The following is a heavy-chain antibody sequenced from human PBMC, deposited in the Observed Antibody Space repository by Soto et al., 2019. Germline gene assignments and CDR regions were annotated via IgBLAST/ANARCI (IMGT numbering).Heavy chain of an antibody. CDR3: ARADGLDSGSYHHPYDY. Sequence: PSETLSLTCTVSGGSISSGDYYWSWIRQPPGKGLEWIGYIYYSGSTYYNPSLKSRVTISVDTSKNQFSLKLSSVTAADTAVYYCARADGLDSGSYHHPYDYWGQGTLVTVSS. CDR2: IYYSGST. J-gene: IGHJ4*02. V-gene: IGHV4-30-4*01. D-gene: IGHD1-26*01. CDR1: GGSISSGDYY.